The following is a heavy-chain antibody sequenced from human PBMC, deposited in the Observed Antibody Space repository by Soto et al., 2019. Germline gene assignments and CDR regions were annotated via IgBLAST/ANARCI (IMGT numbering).Heavy chain of an antibody. J-gene: IGHJ6*02. CDR1: GYSFTSYW. V-gene: IGHV5-51*01. CDR2: IYPGDSDT. Sequence: PGESLTISCKGSGYSFTSYWIGWVRQMPGKGLEWMGIIYPGDSDTRYSPSFQGQVTTSADKSISTAYLQWSSLKASDTAMYYCARHPHYYYYGMDVWGQGTTVTVSS. CDR3: ARHPHYYYYGMDV.